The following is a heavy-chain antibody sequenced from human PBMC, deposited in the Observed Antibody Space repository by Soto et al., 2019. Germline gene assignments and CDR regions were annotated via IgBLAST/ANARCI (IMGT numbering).Heavy chain of an antibody. CDR3: AREGRPGGMDV. J-gene: IGHJ6*02. CDR2: IYYSGST. D-gene: IGHD2-15*01. Sequence: PSATLSLTYTVSGGSISSYYWSWIRQPPGKGLEWIGYIYYSGSTNYNPSLKSRVTISVDTSENQFSLKLSSVTAADTAVYYCAREGRPGGMDVWGQWTTVTDSS. V-gene: IGHV4-59*01. CDR1: GGSISSYY.